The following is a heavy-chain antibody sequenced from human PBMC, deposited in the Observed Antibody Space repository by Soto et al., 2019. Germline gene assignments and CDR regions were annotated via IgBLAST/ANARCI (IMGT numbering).Heavy chain of an antibody. D-gene: IGHD3-22*01. V-gene: IGHV1-18*01. CDR1: GYTFTSYG. J-gene: IGHJ4*02. Sequence: ASVKVSCKASGYTFTSYGISWVRQAPGQGLEWVGWISAHNGDTRYAQNLQGRITMTTDTFTNTAYMELTSLTSDDTAVYYCARDWSRYYDSSGLMWFYWGQGTLVTVS. CDR2: ISAHNGDT. CDR3: ARDWSRYYDSSGLMWFY.